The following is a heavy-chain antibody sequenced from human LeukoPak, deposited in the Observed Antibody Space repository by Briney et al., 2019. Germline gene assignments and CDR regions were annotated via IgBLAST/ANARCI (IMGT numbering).Heavy chain of an antibody. CDR2: IKQDASEK. CDR3: AKGRTGYSSSWSWGVDY. Sequence: GGSLRLSCAASGFTFISYWMSWVRQAPGKGLEWVANIKQDASEKYYVDSVKGRFTISRDNAKNSLYLQMNSLRAEDTAVYYCAKGRTGYSSSWSWGVDYWGQGTLVTVSS. D-gene: IGHD6-13*01. V-gene: IGHV3-7*01. CDR1: GFTFISYW. J-gene: IGHJ4*02.